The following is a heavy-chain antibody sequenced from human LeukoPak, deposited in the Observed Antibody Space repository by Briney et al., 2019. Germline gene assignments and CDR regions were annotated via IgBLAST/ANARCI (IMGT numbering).Heavy chain of an antibody. Sequence: SETLSLTCAVSGYSISSGYYWGWIRQPPGKGLEWIGSIYHSGSTYYNPSLKSRVTISVDTSKNQFSLKLSSVTAADTAVYYCARRRPNFDVDYWGQGTLVTVSS. D-gene: IGHD5-24*01. CDR2: IYHSGST. J-gene: IGHJ4*02. V-gene: IGHV4-38-2*01. CDR3: ARRRPNFDVDY. CDR1: GYSISSGYY.